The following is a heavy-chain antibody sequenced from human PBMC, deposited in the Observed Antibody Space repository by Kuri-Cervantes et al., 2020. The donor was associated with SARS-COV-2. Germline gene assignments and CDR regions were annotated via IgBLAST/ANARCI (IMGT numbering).Heavy chain of an antibody. CDR1: GFTFSSYW. J-gene: IGHJ6*02. CDR3: AKCGELLTSSYYYYGMDV. V-gene: IGHV3-23*01. D-gene: IGHD1-26*01. CDR2: ISGSGGST. Sequence: GGSLRLSCAASGFTFSSYWMHWVRQAPGKGLEWVSAISGSGGSTYYADSVKGRFTISRDNSKNTLYLQMNSLRAEDTAVYYCAKCGELLTSSYYYYGMDVWGQGTTVTVSS.